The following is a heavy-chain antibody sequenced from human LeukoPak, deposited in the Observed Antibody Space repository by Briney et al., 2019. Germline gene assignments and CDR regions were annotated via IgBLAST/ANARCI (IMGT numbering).Heavy chain of an antibody. CDR2: MNPNSGNT. CDR3: ASRAPYDSSGYYYYYYMDV. V-gene: IGHV1-8*01. CDR1: GYTFTSYD. J-gene: IGHJ6*03. D-gene: IGHD3-22*01. Sequence: ASVKVSCKASGYTFTSYDINWVRQATGQGLEWMGWMNPNSGNTGYAQKFQGRVTMTRNTSISTAYMEPSSLRSEDTAVYYCASRAPYDSSGYYYYYYMDVWGRGTTVTVSS.